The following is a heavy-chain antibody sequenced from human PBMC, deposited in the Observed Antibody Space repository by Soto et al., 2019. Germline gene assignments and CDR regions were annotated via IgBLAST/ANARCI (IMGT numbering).Heavy chain of an antibody. V-gene: IGHV1-2*02. CDR2: IKPNIGAT. CDR3: ARDLNAPSSGWQGYFFDF. J-gene: IGHJ4*02. CDR1: GYTFSDNY. D-gene: IGHD6-19*01. Sequence: QVPMVQSGAEVKQPGASVKVSCRASGYTFSDNYLHWVRQRPGQGLEWMGWIKPNIGATKSAQNFQGRVTMTRDTSFNTAYMELSGLTSDDTAVYFCARDLNAPSSGWQGYFFDFWGQGTLVTVSS.